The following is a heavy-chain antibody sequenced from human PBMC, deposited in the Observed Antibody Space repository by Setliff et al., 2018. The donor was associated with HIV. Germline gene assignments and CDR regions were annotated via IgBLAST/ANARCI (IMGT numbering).Heavy chain of an antibody. CDR1: GGSFSGYY. J-gene: IGHJ4*02. CDR3: ARASWLVAVRFFDF. D-gene: IGHD5-12*01. Sequence: PSETLSLTCAVYGGSFSGYYWSWIRQSPGKGLEWIGEINHSESTNYNPSLKSRVTISLDTSKNQFSLKLSSVTAADTAVYYCARASWLVAVRFFDFWGQGTLVTVS. CDR2: INHSEST. V-gene: IGHV4-34*01.